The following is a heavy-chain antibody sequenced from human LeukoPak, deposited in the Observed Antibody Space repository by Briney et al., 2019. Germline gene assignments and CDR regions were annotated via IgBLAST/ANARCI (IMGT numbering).Heavy chain of an antibody. J-gene: IGHJ4*02. Sequence: GGSLRLSCSASGFTFSSYAMHWVRQAPGKGLEYVSAISSNGGSTYYADSVKGRFTISRDNAKNSLYLQMNSLRAEDTAVYYCASTIMVRGVIIPFDYWGQGTLVTVSS. CDR3: ASTIMVRGVIIPFDY. V-gene: IGHV3-64*04. CDR1: GFTFSSYA. CDR2: ISSNGGST. D-gene: IGHD3-10*01.